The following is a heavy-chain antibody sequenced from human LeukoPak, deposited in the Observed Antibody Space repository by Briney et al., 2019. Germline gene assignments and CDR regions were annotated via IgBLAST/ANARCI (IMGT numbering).Heavy chain of an antibody. V-gene: IGHV1-24*01. CDR2: FDPEDGET. CDR1: GYTLTELS. Sequence: ASVKVSCKVSGYTLTELSMHWVRQAPGKGLEWMGGFDPEDGETIYAQKFQGRVTMTEDTSTDTAYMELSSLRSEDTAVYYCATPRSYYSHFDYWGQGTQVTVSS. CDR3: ATPRSYYSHFDY. D-gene: IGHD1-26*01. J-gene: IGHJ4*02.